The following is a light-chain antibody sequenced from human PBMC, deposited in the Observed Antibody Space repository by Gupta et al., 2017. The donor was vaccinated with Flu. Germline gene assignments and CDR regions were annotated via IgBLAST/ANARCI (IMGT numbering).Light chain of an antibody. J-gene: IGLJ2*01. CDR2: NVN. CDR3: SSFTSSTSVV. Sequence: SITNSCTGTSSDIGGDNYVSWYQQYPGKVPKLMIHNVNNRPSGVSTRFSGSKSGNTASLTISGRQAEDEADYYCSSFTSSTSVVFGGGTKLTVL. CDR1: SSDIGGDNY. V-gene: IGLV2-14*04.